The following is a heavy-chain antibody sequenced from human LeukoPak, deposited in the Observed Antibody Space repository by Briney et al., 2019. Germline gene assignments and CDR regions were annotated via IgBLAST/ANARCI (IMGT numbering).Heavy chain of an antibody. V-gene: IGHV4-59*08. J-gene: IGHJ4*02. CDR2: IYYSRGA. CDR3: ARHADMPLLRYGFDY. CDR1: GGSISTYN. D-gene: IGHD2-2*01. Sequence: PSETLSLTCTVSGGSISTYNWSWIRQPPGKGLEWVGYIYYSRGALYNSSLMRRVTLSVDTSKNQFSLKLSTVTAADTAVYYCARHADMPLLRYGFDYWGQGTLVPVSS.